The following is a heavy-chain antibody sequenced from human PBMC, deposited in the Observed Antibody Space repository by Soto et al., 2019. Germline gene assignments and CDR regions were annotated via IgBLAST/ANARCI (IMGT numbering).Heavy chain of an antibody. CDR2: ISYDGSNK. J-gene: IGHJ6*02. Sequence: QVQLVESGGGVVQPGRSLRLSCAASGFTFSSYAMHWVRQAPGKGLEWVAVISYDGSNKYYADSVKGRFTISRDNSKNTLYLQMNSLRGEDPAVYYCARTMTYYYDSSGYSDYYYYGMDVWGQGTTVTVSS. CDR1: GFTFSSYA. D-gene: IGHD3-22*01. V-gene: IGHV3-30-3*01. CDR3: ARTMTYYYDSSGYSDYYYYGMDV.